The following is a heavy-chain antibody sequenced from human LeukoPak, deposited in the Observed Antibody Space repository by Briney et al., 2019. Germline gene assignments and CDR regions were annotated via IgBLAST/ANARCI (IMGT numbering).Heavy chain of an antibody. CDR1: GDSVSSNSAA. D-gene: IGHD6-19*01. V-gene: IGHV6-1*01. Sequence: SQTLSLTCAISGDSVSSNSAAWSWIRQSPSRGPEWLGRTYHRSKWYNDYAVSVKSRIIINPDTSKNQFSLQLNSVTPEDTAVYYCAKLGDSSTWGQGTLVTVSS. CDR2: TYHRSKWYN. J-gene: IGHJ5*02. CDR3: AKLGDSST.